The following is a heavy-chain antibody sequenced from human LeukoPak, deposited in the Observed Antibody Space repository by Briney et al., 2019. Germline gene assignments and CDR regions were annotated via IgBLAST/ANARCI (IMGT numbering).Heavy chain of an antibody. Sequence: GGSLRLSCAASEFTFSSFAMYWVRQAPGKGLEWVSGISYDGNNKYYADSVRGRFTISRDNSENKLFLQLNSLRPDDMAVYYCARGFPYDDPTEGHYYCMDVRGRGTTVTVSS. V-gene: IGHV3-30-3*01. CDR3: ARGFPYDDPTEGHYYCMDV. D-gene: IGHD4-17*01. J-gene: IGHJ6*02. CDR1: EFTFSSFA. CDR2: ISYDGNNK.